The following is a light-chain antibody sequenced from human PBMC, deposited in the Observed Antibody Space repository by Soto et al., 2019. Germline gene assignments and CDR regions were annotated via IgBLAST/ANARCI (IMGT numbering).Light chain of an antibody. CDR3: QRYGSSPPLT. J-gene: IGKJ4*01. CDR2: GAS. Sequence: EIVLMQSPGTLSLSPGERATLSCRPSQSVTSSYLAWYQQKPGQAPRLLIDGASRRATGIPDRFSGSGSGTDFTLTISRLEPEDFAVYYCQRYGSSPPLTFGGGTKVEIK. V-gene: IGKV3-20*01. CDR1: QSVTSSY.